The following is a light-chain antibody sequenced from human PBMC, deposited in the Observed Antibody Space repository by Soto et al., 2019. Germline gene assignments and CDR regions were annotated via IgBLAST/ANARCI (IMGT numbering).Light chain of an antibody. CDR2: DAS. Sequence: EIVLTQSPATLSLSPGERATLSCRASQSVSSYLAWYQQKPGQAPRLLIYDASNRATGIPARFSGSGSGTDFTLTISSLEPXDFAVYYCQQRSNWPRVTFGPGTKVDI. V-gene: IGKV3-11*01. CDR3: QQRSNWPRVT. CDR1: QSVSSY. J-gene: IGKJ3*01.